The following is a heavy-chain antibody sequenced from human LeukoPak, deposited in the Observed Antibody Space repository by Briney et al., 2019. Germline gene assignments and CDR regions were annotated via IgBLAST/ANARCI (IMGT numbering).Heavy chain of an antibody. V-gene: IGHV4-34*01. Sequence: PSETLSLTCAVYGGSFSGYYWSWIRQPPGKGLEWIGEINHSGSTNYNPSLKSRVTISVDTSKNQFSLKLSSVTAADTAVYYCARGLHDGYYDSSGYYDYFDYWGQGTLVTVSS. D-gene: IGHD3-22*01. J-gene: IGHJ4*02. CDR3: ARGLHDGYYDSSGYYDYFDY. CDR1: GGSFSGYY. CDR2: INHSGST.